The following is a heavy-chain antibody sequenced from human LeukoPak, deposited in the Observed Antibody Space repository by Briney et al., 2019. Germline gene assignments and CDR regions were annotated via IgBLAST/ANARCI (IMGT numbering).Heavy chain of an antibody. CDR1: GFTVSSYG. Sequence: PGGSLRLSCAASGFTVSSYGMHWVRQAPGKGLEWVAVIWYDGSNKYYADSVKGRFTISRDNSKNTLYLQMNSLRAEDTAVYYCARVWGSRWYFDLWGRGTLVTVSS. D-gene: IGHD7-27*01. J-gene: IGHJ2*01. V-gene: IGHV3-33*08. CDR2: IWYDGSNK. CDR3: ARVWGSRWYFDL.